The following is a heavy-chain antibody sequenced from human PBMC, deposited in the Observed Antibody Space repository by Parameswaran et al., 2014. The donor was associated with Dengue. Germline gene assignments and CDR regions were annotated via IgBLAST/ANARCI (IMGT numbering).Heavy chain of an antibody. D-gene: IGHD3-9*01. CDR3: ARDLHELRYFDWTYYYYYMDV. J-gene: IGHJ6*03. CDR2: ISSSSSYI. Sequence: VRQMPGKGLEWVSSISSSSSYIYYADSVKGRFTISRDNAKNSLYLQMNSLRAEDTAVYYCARDLHELRYFDWTYYYYYMDVWGKGTTVTVSS. V-gene: IGHV3-21*03.